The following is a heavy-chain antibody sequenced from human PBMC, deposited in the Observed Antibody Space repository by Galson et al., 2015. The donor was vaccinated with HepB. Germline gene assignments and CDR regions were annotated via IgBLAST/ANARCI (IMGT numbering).Heavy chain of an antibody. J-gene: IGHJ5*02. CDR1: GYTFTSYG. CDR3: AREEYYCSSTSCSNWFDP. D-gene: IGHD2-2*01. V-gene: IGHV1-18*01. CDR2: ISAYNGNT. Sequence: SVKVSCKASGYTFTSYGISWVRQAPGQGLEWMGWISAYNGNTNYAQKLQGRVTMTTDTSTSTAYMELRSLRSDDTAVYYCAREEYYCSSTSCSNWFDPWGQGTLVTVSS.